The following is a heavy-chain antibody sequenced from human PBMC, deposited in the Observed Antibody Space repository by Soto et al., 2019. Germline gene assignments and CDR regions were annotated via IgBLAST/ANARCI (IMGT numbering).Heavy chain of an antibody. CDR1: GFTFSTYS. CDR2: ISTTGSTI. Sequence: GGSLRLSCAASGFTFSTYSMNWVRQAPGKGLEWVSYISTTGSTIYYADSVKGRFTISRDNAKNSLYLQMTSLRAEDTAVYYCARYKGYCSGGSCYYYYYMDVWGKGTAVTVSS. D-gene: IGHD2-15*01. V-gene: IGHV3-48*01. CDR3: ARYKGYCSGGSCYYYYYMDV. J-gene: IGHJ6*03.